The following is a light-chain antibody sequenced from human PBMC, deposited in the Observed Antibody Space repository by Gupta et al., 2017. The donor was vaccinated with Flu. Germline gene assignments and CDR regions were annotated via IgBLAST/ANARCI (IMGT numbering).Light chain of an antibody. CDR3: QSADSSGSYVV. J-gene: IGLJ3*02. CDR1: TLSTQY. V-gene: IGLV3-25*03. Sequence: SYELTQPPSVSVSPGQTATITCSGDTLSTQYTYWYQQKPGQAPILVIFKDTERPSGIPERFSASNSGTTVTLTISGVQAEDEAAYYCQSADSSGSYVVFGGGTQLTV. CDR2: KDT.